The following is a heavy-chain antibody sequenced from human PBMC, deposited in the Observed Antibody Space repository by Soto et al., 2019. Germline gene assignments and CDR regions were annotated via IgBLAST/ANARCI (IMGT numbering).Heavy chain of an antibody. CDR1: GFTFSSYS. CDR2: ISSSSSYI. V-gene: IGHV3-21*01. CDR3: ARPGAAAGTGPYGMDV. D-gene: IGHD6-13*01. J-gene: IGHJ6*02. Sequence: TGGSLRLSCAASGFTFSSYSMNWVRQAPGKGLEWVSSISSSSSYIYYADSVKGRFTISRDNAKNSLYLQMNSLRAEDTAVYYCARPGAAAGTGPYGMDVWGQGTTVTVSS.